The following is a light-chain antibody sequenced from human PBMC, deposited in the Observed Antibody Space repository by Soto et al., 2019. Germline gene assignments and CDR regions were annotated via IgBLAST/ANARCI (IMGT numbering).Light chain of an antibody. CDR2: GAS. J-gene: IGKJ4*01. V-gene: IGKV1-17*03. CDR3: LQYNSYPFT. CDR1: QGISNS. Sequence: DIQMTQSPSAMSASLGDRVTITCRASQGISNSLAWFQQKPGRVPKRLIYGASTLQSWAPSRFSGSASGAAFTLTINSLQPEDFATYYCLQYNSYPFTFGGGTKVEIK.